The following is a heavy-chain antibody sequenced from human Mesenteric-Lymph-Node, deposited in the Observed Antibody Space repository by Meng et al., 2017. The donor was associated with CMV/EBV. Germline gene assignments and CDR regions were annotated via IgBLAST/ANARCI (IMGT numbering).Heavy chain of an antibody. Sequence: ASVKVSCKASGYTFISYGISWVRQAPGQGLEWMGWISAYDGNTNYAQKVQGRVTMTTDTSTRTAYMELRSLRSDDTAVYYCARGVVVPAASGYFDYWGQGTLVTVSS. V-gene: IGHV1-18*01. CDR1: GYTFISYG. J-gene: IGHJ4*02. D-gene: IGHD2-2*01. CDR2: ISAYDGNT. CDR3: ARGVVVPAASGYFDY.